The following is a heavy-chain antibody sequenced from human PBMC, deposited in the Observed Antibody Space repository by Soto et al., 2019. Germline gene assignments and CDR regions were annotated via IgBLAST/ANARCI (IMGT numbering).Heavy chain of an antibody. CDR2: IIPIFGTA. J-gene: IGHJ6*02. CDR3: ARGGHSNNYYYYGMDV. V-gene: IGHV1-69*13. Sequence: ASVKVSCKASGGTFSSYAISWVRQAPGQGLEWMGGIIPIFGTANYAQKFQGRVTITADESTSTAYMELSSLRSEDTAVYYCARGGHSNNYYYYGMDVWGQRTTVTVSS. CDR1: GGTFSSYA.